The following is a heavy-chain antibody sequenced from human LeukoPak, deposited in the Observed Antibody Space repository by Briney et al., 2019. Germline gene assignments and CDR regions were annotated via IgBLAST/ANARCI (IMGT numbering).Heavy chain of an antibody. D-gene: IGHD1-14*01. CDR3: ARERGSGIDY. CDR1: GGSFSGYY. V-gene: IGHV4-34*01. CDR2: INHSGST. J-gene: IGHJ4*02. Sequence: SETLSLTCAVYGGSFSGYYWSWIRQPPGKGLEWIGEINHSGSTNYNPSLKSRVTISVDTSKNQFSLKLSSVTAADTAVYYCARERGSGIDYWGQGTLVTVSS.